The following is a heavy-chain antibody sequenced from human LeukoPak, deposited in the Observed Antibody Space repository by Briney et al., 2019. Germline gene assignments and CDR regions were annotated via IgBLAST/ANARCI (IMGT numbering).Heavy chain of an antibody. J-gene: IGHJ3*02. CDR1: GGSISSGGYY. Sequence: SETLSLTCTVSGGSISSGGYYWSWIRQHPGEGLEWIGYIYYSGSTYYNPSLKSRVTISVDTSKNQFSLKLSSVTAAGTAVYYCAGGLIDSGSLLPFDIWGQGTMVTVSS. CDR3: AGGLIDSGSLLPFDI. D-gene: IGHD1-26*01. V-gene: IGHV4-31*03. CDR2: IYYSGST.